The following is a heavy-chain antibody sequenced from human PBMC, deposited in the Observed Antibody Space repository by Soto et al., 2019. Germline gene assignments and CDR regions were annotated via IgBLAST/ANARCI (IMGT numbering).Heavy chain of an antibody. CDR3: AKEPPHQWLAFDY. V-gene: IGHV3-23*01. CDR2: ISGSGGST. J-gene: IGHJ4*02. CDR1: GFTFSSYA. Sequence: GESLKISCAASGFTFSSYAMSWVRQAPGKGLEWVSAISGSGGSTYYADSVKGRFTISGDNSKNTLYLQMNSLRAEDTAVYYCAKEPPHQWLAFDYWGQGTLVTVSS. D-gene: IGHD6-19*01.